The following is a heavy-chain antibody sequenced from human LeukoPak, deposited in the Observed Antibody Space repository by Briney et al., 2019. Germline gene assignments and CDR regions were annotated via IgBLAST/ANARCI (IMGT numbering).Heavy chain of an antibody. D-gene: IGHD6-19*01. CDR1: GFTFRNYG. J-gene: IGHJ4*02. Sequence: QSGGSLRLSCAASGFTFRNYGMHWVRQAPGKGLEWVALIWYDGSNKYYADSVKGRFTISRDNSKNMLYLQMNSLRTEDTAVYYCATLRSDSSGWYYFDXWXQGXXVTVSS. V-gene: IGHV3-30*02. CDR3: ATLRSDSSGWYYFDX. CDR2: IWYDGSNK.